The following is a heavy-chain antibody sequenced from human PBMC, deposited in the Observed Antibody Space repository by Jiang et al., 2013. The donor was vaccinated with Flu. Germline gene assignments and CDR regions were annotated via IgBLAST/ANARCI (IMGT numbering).Heavy chain of an antibody. J-gene: IGHJ3*02. CDR3: ARDWTHYDYGGNEWEVNAFDI. CDR2: ISYDGSNK. Sequence: GKGLEWVAVISYDGSNKYYADSVKGRFTISRDNSKNTLYLQMNSLRAEDTAVYYCARDWTHYDYGGNEWEVNAFDIWGQGTMVTVSS. D-gene: IGHD4-23*01. V-gene: IGHV3-30*04.